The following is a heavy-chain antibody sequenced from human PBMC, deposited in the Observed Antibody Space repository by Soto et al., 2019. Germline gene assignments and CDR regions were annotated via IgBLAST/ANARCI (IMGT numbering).Heavy chain of an antibody. CDR2: ISYDGSNK. V-gene: IGHV3-30*18. CDR3: AKDRVTGTMCKLFDY. CDR1: GFTFSSYG. Sequence: QVQLVESGGGVVQPGRSLRLSCAASGFTFSSYGMHWVRQAPGKGLEWVAVISYDGSNKYYADSVKGRFTISRDNSKNTLYLQMNSLRAEDTAVYYCAKDRVTGTMCKLFDYWGQGTLVTVSS. J-gene: IGHJ4*02. D-gene: IGHD1-7*01.